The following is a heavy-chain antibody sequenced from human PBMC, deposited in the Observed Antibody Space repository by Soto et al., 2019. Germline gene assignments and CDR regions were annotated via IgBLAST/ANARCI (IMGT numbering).Heavy chain of an antibody. J-gene: IGHJ5*02. Sequence: SETLSLTXAVYGGSFSGFYWSWIRQPPGKGLEWIGEVNHSGSTNYNPSLKSRVTISVDTSKNQFSLKLSSVTAADTAVYYCARDKVALFRREKSWFDPWGQGTLVTVSS. CDR3: ARDKVALFRREKSWFDP. V-gene: IGHV4-34*01. D-gene: IGHD2-15*01. CDR1: GGSFSGFY. CDR2: VNHSGST.